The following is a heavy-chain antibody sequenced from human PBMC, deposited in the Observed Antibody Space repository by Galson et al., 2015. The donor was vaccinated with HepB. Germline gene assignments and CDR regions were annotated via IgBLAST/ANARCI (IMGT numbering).Heavy chain of an antibody. D-gene: IGHD5-18*01. CDR2: INPSGGST. J-gene: IGHJ4*02. CDR1: GYTFTSYY. V-gene: IGHV1-46*01. Sequence: SVTVSCKASGYTFTSYYMHWVRQAPGQGLEWMGIINPSGGSTSYAQKFQGRVTMTRDTSTSTVYMELSSLRSEDTAVYYCAREVYSYGPIDYWGQGTLVTVSS. CDR3: AREVYSYGPIDY.